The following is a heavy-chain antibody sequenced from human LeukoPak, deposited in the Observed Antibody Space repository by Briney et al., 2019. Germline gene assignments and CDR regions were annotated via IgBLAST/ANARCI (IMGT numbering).Heavy chain of an antibody. Sequence: PSETLSLTCIVPGGSISSSIYYWAWVRQPPGKGLEWIGTVFYNGATQYSPSLRSRVTISIDTSTNQFSLKLTSVTAADTALYYCARHELLWFGELYYGMDVWGQGTTVTVSS. D-gene: IGHD3-10*01. V-gene: IGHV4-39*07. CDR2: VFYNGAT. CDR3: ARHELLWFGELYYGMDV. J-gene: IGHJ6*02. CDR1: GGSISSSIYY.